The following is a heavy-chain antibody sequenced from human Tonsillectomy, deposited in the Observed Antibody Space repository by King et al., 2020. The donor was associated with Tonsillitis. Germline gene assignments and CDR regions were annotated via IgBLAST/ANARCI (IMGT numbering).Heavy chain of an antibody. CDR3: GRYEGGVFDS. CDR2: IYYSGNN. J-gene: IGHJ5*01. V-gene: IGHV4-31*03. D-gene: IGHD2-15*01. CDR1: GGSISGGESY. Sequence: VQLQESGPGLVKPSQTLSLTCTVSGGSISGGESYWSWIRQHPGKGLEWIGYIYYSGNNHYNPSLKSRHTISGDPSKTQVSLKLSSVTAADTAVYYCGRYEGGVFDSWGQGTLVTVSS.